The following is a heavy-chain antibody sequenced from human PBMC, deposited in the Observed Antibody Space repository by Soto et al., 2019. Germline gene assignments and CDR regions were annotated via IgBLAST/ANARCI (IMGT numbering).Heavy chain of an antibody. J-gene: IGHJ6*02. Sequence: SVKVSCKASGGTFSSYAISWVRQAPGQGLEWMGGIIPIFGTANYAQKFQGRVTITADKSTSTAYMELSSLRSEDTAVYYCARKLYSDPYYYYYGMDVWGQGTTVTVSS. D-gene: IGHD4-17*01. CDR2: IIPIFGTA. CDR1: GGTFSSYA. V-gene: IGHV1-69*06. CDR3: ARKLYSDPYYYYYGMDV.